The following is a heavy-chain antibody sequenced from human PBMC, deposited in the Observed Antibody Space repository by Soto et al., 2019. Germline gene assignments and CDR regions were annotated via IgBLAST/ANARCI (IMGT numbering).Heavy chain of an antibody. D-gene: IGHD2-2*02. CDR3: ASELVVVPAAISVRDV. Sequence: GESLRLSCSASGFTFSSYSMNWVRQAPGKGLEWVSSISSSSSYIYYADSVKGRFTISRDNAKNSLYLQMNSLRAEDTAVYYCASELVVVPAAISVRDVWGQGTTVTVSS. V-gene: IGHV3-21*01. CDR2: ISSSSSYI. CDR1: GFTFSSYS. J-gene: IGHJ6*02.